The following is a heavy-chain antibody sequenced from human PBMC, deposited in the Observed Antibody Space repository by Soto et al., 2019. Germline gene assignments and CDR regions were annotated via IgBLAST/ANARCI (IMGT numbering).Heavy chain of an antibody. CDR3: AREGGGYCSTTTCYASDASDI. Sequence: SETLSLTCAVSGGSISSNSYLWGWIRQPPGKGLEWIGSISYSGNTYYKPSLKSRVTMSVDTSESQFSLSLSSVTAADTAVYYCAREGGGYCSTTTCYASDASDIWGQGTMVTVSS. CDR1: GGSISSNSYL. V-gene: IGHV4-39*02. D-gene: IGHD2-2*01. CDR2: ISYSGNT. J-gene: IGHJ3*02.